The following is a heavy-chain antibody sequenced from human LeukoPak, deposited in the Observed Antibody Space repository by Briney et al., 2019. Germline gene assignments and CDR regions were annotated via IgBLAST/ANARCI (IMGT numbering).Heavy chain of an antibody. CDR1: GFTFDDYA. V-gene: IGHV3-9*01. CDR3: AKDRFGSYGYFDY. D-gene: IGHD5-18*01. J-gene: IGHJ4*02. CDR2: ISWNSGSI. Sequence: GGSLRLSCAASGFTFDDYAMHWVRQAPGKGLEWVSGISWNSGSIGYADSVKGRFTISRDNAKNSLYLQMNSLRAEDTASYYCAKDRFGSYGYFDYWGQGTLVTVSS.